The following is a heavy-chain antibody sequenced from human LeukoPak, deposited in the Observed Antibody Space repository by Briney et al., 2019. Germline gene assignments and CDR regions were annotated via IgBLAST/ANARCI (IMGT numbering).Heavy chain of an antibody. V-gene: IGHV1-2*02. CDR2: INPNSGGT. J-gene: IGHJ5*02. CDR1: GYTFTSYG. D-gene: IGHD1-1*01. Sequence: ASVKVSCKASGYTFTSYGISWVRQAPGQGLEWMGWINPNSGGTNYAQKFQGRVTMTRDTSISTAYMELSRLRSDDTAVYYCARDGRWGNDGQATYNWFDPWGQGTLVTVSS. CDR3: ARDGRWGNDGQATYNWFDP.